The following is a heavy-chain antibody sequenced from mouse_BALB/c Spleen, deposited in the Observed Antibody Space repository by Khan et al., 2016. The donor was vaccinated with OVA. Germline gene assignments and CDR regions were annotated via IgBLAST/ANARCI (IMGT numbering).Heavy chain of an antibody. D-gene: IGHD1-1*01. CDR1: GYTFTNYG. CDR2: IKTYTGEP. Sequence: QIQLVQSGPELKKPGETVKISCKASGYTFTNYGMNWVKQAPGKGLKWMGWIKTYTGEPTYADDFKGRFAFSLETSATTAYLQINNLKHEDMATYFGARGLNYYGSWFAYWGQGTLVTVSA. V-gene: IGHV9-1*02. CDR3: ARGLNYYGSWFAY. J-gene: IGHJ3*01.